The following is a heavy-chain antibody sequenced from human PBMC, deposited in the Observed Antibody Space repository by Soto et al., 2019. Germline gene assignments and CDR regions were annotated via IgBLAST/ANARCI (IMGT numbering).Heavy chain of an antibody. Sequence: EVQLVPSGAEGKKPGETLKISCQTSGYSFINYWIGWVRQMPGKGLEWMAIINPGNSETRYSPSFQGQVTISPDKSINTNYLQCNSLKAPDTAMYYCARPSNNYVAYWGQGTLVTVSS. V-gene: IGHV5-51*01. J-gene: IGHJ4*02. CDR2: INPGNSET. D-gene: IGHD1-20*01. CDR1: GYSFINYW. CDR3: ARPSNNYVAY.